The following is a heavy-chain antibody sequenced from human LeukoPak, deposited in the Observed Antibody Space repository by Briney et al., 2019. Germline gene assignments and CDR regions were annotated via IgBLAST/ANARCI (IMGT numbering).Heavy chain of an antibody. D-gene: IGHD3-22*01. CDR3: ASLSIVVVSKDAFDI. V-gene: IGHV5-51*01. J-gene: IGHJ3*02. CDR1: GYSLTSYW. CDR2: IYPGDSDT. Sequence: GESLKISCKGSGYSLTSYWIGWVRQMPAKGLEWMGIIYPGDSDTRYSPSFQGQVTISADKSISTAYLQWSSLKAADTAMYYCASLSIVVVSKDAFDIWGQGTMATVSS.